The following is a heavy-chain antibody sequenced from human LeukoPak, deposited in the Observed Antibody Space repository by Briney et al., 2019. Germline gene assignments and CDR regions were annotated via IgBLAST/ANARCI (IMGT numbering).Heavy chain of an antibody. Sequence: PSETLSLTCTVSGGSISSSSYYWGWIRQPPGKGLEWIGSIYYSGSTYYNPSLKSRVTISVDTSKNQFSLKLSSVTAADTAVYYCAGDSSGYLVPFDYWGQGTLVTVSS. CDR2: IYYSGST. CDR1: GGSISSSSYY. CDR3: AGDSSGYLVPFDY. J-gene: IGHJ4*02. D-gene: IGHD3-22*01. V-gene: IGHV4-39*07.